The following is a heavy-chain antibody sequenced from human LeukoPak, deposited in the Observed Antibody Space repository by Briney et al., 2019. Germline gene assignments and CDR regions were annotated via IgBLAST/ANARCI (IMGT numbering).Heavy chain of an antibody. V-gene: IGHV3-30*18. CDR1: GFTFSSYG. CDR3: AKEEAVVVVAATPAGDY. Sequence: PGGSLRLSCAASGFTFSSYGMHWVRQAPGKGLEWVAVISYDGSNKYYADSVKGRFTISRDNSKNTLYLQMNSLGAEDTAVYYCAKEEAVVVVAATPAGDYWGQGTLVTVSS. CDR2: ISYDGSNK. J-gene: IGHJ4*02. D-gene: IGHD2-15*01.